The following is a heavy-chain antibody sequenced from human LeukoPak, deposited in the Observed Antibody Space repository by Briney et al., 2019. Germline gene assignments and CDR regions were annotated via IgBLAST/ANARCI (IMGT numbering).Heavy chain of an antibody. V-gene: IGHV4-59*08. CDR1: GGSISSYY. Sequence: PSETLSLTCTVSGGSISSYYWSWIRQPPGKGLEWIGYIYYSGSTNYNPSLKSRVTISVDTSKNQFSLKLSSVTAADTAVYYCARHTRIGAASCFDPWGQGTLVTVSS. D-gene: IGHD6-13*01. J-gene: IGHJ5*02. CDR3: ARHTRIGAASCFDP. CDR2: IYYSGST.